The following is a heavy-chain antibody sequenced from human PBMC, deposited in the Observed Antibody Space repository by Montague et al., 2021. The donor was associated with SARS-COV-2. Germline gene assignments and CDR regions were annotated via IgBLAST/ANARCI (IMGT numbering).Heavy chain of an antibody. CDR2: IYSGGDT. J-gene: IGHJ6*02. CDR1: VFTVSTNY. V-gene: IGHV3-53*01. CDR3: ARGGGLRNYGMDV. D-gene: IGHD5-12*01. Sequence: SLRLSCPASVFTVSTNYMSWVRQVPGKGLEWISVIYSGGDTYYAYAVNCRFTISRDNSKNTLYLQMNSLRAEDTAVYYCARGGGLRNYGMDVWGQGTTVTVSS.